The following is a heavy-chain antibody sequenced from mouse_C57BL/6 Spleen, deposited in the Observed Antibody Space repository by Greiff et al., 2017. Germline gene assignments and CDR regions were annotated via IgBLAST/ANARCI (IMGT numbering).Heavy chain of an antibody. D-gene: IGHD2-2*01. CDR1: GFSLTSYG. CDR3: AKREGYPYWYFDV. Sequence: VQLQQSGPGLVQPSQSLSITCTVSGFSLTSYGVHWVRQSPGKGLEWLGVIWRGGSTDYNAAFMSRLSITKDNSKIQVFFKMNSLQADDTAIYYCAKREGYPYWYFDVWGTGTTVTVSS. CDR2: IWRGGST. J-gene: IGHJ1*03. V-gene: IGHV2-5*01.